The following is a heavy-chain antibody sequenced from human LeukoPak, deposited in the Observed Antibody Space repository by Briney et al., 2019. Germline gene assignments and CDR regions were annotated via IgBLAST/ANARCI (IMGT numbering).Heavy chain of an antibody. Sequence: SETLSLTCTVYGGSFSGYYWSWIRQPPGKGLEWIGEINHSGSTNYNPSLKSRVTISVDTSKHQFSLKLSSVTAADTAVYYCARVRRSSSWYDWFDPWGQGTLVTVSS. V-gene: IGHV4-34*01. CDR3: ARVRRSSSWYDWFDP. D-gene: IGHD6-13*01. J-gene: IGHJ5*02. CDR2: INHSGST. CDR1: GGSFSGYY.